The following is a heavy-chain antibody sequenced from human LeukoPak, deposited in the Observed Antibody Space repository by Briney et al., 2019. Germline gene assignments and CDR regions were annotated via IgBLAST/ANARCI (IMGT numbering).Heavy chain of an antibody. J-gene: IGHJ6*03. CDR1: GYSISSGYY. CDR2: IHYSGST. D-gene: IGHD2-15*01. V-gene: IGHV4-38-2*02. CDR3: ARGYCSGGSCYSYYYYNYMDV. Sequence: PSETLSLTCTVSGYSISSGYYWGWIRQPPGKGLEWIGSIHYSGSTNYNPSLKSRVTISVDTSKNQFSLKLSSVTAADTAVYYCARGYCSGGSCYSYYYYNYMDVWGKGTTVTVSS.